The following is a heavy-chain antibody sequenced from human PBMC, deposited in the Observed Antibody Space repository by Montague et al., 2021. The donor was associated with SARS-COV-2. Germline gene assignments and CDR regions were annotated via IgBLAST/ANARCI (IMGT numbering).Heavy chain of an antibody. Sequence: ETLSLTCAVHGTSFSGYYWEWIRQPPGKGLEWIGEINHGGSTKYSPSLKSRLTISADTSKNQFSLKLTSVAAADTAVYYCARLRDGVVPSPILGVGPYYSYYYMDVWGRGTAVTVSS. CDR2: INHGGST. J-gene: IGHJ6*03. CDR1: GTSFSGYY. V-gene: IGHV4-34*01. CDR3: ARLRDGVVPSPILGVGPYYSYYYMDV. D-gene: IGHD3-10*01.